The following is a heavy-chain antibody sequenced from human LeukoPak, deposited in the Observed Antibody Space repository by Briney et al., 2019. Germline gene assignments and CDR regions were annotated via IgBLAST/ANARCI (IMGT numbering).Heavy chain of an antibody. CDR1: GGTFSSYA. CDR2: IIPIFGTA. CDR3: ARGGWYYDSSGYPCDY. J-gene: IGHJ4*02. Sequence: SVKVSCKASGGTFSSYAISWVRQVPGQGLEWMGGIIPIFGTANYAQKFQGRVTITADESTSTAYMELSGLRSEDTAVYYCARGGWYYDSSGYPCDYWGQGTLVTVSS. D-gene: IGHD3-22*01. V-gene: IGHV1-69*01.